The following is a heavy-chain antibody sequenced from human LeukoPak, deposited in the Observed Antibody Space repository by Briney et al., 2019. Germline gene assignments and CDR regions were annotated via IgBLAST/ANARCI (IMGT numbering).Heavy chain of an antibody. Sequence: PGGSLRLSCAASGFTVSSNYMSWVRQAPGKGLEWVSSISSSSSYIYYADSVKGRLTISRDNAKNSLYLQMNSLRAEDTAVYYCATEGYYYGFDIWGQGTMVTVSS. CDR2: ISSSSSYI. D-gene: IGHD3-10*01. J-gene: IGHJ3*02. CDR1: GFTVSSNY. CDR3: ATEGYYYGFDI. V-gene: IGHV3-21*01.